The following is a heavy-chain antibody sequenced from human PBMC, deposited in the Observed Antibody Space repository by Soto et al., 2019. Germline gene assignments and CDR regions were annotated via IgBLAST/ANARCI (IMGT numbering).Heavy chain of an antibody. CDR2: IRSKPNTDAT. CDR1: VFTFSDSA. D-gene: IGHD2-15*01. V-gene: IGHV3-73*01. Sequence: GGSLTLSCAASVFTFSDSAMHWVRQASGKGLEWVGRIRSKPNTDATAYAASVKGRFTISRDDSKNTAYLQMNSLKTEDTAVYYCTRHVDCSGGSCYSGYYYYMDVWGKGTTVTVSS. CDR3: TRHVDCSGGSCYSGYYYYMDV. J-gene: IGHJ6*03.